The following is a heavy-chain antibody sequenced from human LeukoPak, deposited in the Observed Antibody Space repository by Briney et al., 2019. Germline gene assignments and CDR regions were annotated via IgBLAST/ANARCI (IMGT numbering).Heavy chain of an antibody. V-gene: IGHV1-69*04. CDR1: GGTFSSYT. D-gene: IGHD2-2*02. Sequence: GASVKVSCKASGGTFSSYTISWVRQAPGQGLEWMGRIIPILGIANYAQKFQGRVTITADKSTSTAYIELSSLRSEDTAVYYCARDLEPVAIRSPNWFDPWGQGTLVTVSS. J-gene: IGHJ5*02. CDR3: ARDLEPVAIRSPNWFDP. CDR2: IIPILGIA.